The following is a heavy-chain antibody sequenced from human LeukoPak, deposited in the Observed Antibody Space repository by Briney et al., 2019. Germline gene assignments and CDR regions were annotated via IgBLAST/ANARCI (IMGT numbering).Heavy chain of an antibody. CDR3: ARDLYDSSGYKFNAFDI. CDR1: GGSISSSNW. CDR2: IYHSGST. D-gene: IGHD3-22*01. V-gene: IGHV4-4*02. J-gene: IGHJ3*02. Sequence: SGTLSLTCAVSGGSISSSNWWSWVRQPPGKGPEWIGEIYHSGSTNYNPSLKSRVTISVGKSKNQFSLKLSSVTAADTAVYYCARDLYDSSGYKFNAFDIWGQGTMVTVSS.